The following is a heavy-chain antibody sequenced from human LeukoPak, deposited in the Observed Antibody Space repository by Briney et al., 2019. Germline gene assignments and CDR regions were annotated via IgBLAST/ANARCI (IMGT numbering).Heavy chain of an antibody. V-gene: IGHV5-51*01. CDR2: IYPGDSDT. J-gene: IGHJ3*01. CDR1: GFSFTNYW. D-gene: IGHD2-2*02. Sequence: GESLKISCKASGFSFTNYWIGWVRQMPGKGLELMGIIYPGDSDTRYSPSFQGQVTISADKSSSTAYLQWCSLKASDTAMYYCAGHSFDTVDAFDVWGQGTIVIVSA. CDR3: AGHSFDTVDAFDV.